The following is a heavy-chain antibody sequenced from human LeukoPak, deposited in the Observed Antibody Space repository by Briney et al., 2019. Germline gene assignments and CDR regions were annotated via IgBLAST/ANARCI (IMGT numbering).Heavy chain of an antibody. J-gene: IGHJ4*02. CDR1: GGSISSGGYY. Sequence: SQTLSLTCTVSGGSISSGGYYWSWIRQHPGKGLEWIGYIYYSGSTYYNPSLKSRVTISVDTSKNQFSLKLSPVTAADTAVYYCARKRVEDYVWGSYRYTPSPFDYWGQGTLVTVSS. CDR3: ARKRVEDYVWGSYRYTPSPFDY. CDR2: IYYSGST. V-gene: IGHV4-31*03. D-gene: IGHD3-16*02.